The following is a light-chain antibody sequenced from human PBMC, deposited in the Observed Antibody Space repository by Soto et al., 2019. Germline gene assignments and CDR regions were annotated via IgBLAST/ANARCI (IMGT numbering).Light chain of an antibody. Sequence: EIVLTQSPATLSLSPGERATLSCRASQSVSSYLVWYQQKPGQAPRLLIYDASTSATGVPARFSGSGSGTDFTLTISSLEPEDFAVYYCQQRSNWPPFSFGPGTTVDSK. J-gene: IGKJ3*01. CDR2: DAS. V-gene: IGKV3-11*01. CDR1: QSVSSY. CDR3: QQRSNWPPFS.